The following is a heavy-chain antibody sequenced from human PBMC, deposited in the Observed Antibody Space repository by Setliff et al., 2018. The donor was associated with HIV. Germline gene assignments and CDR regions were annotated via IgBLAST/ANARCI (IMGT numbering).Heavy chain of an antibody. J-gene: IGHJ4*02. CDR3: AIIRVNGSPY. D-gene: IGHD3-10*01. Sequence: PGGSLRLSCAASGFSFSDYYMTWVRQAPGRGLEWVSYITSSGTTTLYGDSMRGRFTASRDNAESSMYLQMNNLRAEDTAVYYCAIIRVNGSPYWGQGTPGTVSS. CDR1: GFSFSDYY. CDR2: ITSSGTTT. V-gene: IGHV3-11*04.